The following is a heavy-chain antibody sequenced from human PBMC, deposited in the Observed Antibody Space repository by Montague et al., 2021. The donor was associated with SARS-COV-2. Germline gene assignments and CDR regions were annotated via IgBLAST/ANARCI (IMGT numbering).Heavy chain of an antibody. CDR3: ARGTRVVGITTGFRY. CDR1: RGSFHIFS. D-gene: IGHD2-21*01. J-gene: IGHJ4*02. V-gene: IGHV4-34*01. CDR2: IDHRGNT. Sequence: SETLSLTCAVYRGSFHIFSWGWIRQSPEKGLEWIGEIDHRGNTNYNPSLKSRVTISVDTSKNQFSLNLTSVTAADTAIYYCARGTRVVGITTGFRYWGQGTQVAVSS.